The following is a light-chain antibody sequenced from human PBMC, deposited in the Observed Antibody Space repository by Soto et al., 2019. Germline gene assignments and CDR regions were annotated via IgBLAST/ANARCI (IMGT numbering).Light chain of an antibody. J-gene: IGKJ5*01. V-gene: IGKV3D-11*02. CDR2: DGS. Sequence: EILFTQSPGTLSVSPGERVTLSCRASQNLHSFLKWYQQRPGQAPRPLIYDGSKRAAGVPDRISGEGAWTDYTLTISSLEPEDVEVDDCQQRTRWPMTFGQGTRLEIK. CDR3: QQRTRWPMT. CDR1: QNLHSF.